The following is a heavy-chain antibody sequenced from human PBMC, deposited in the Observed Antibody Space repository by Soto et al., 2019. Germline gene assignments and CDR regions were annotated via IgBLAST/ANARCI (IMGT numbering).Heavy chain of an antibody. D-gene: IGHD2-2*01. CDR2: ISDDGGST. CDR3: AKERDQLGTYYYYYYMDV. CDR1: GFTFISYA. V-gene: IGHV3-23*01. Sequence: LGGSLRLSCAASGFTFISYAMSWVLQAPWKGLEWVSAISDDGGSTYYADSVKGRFTISRDSSKNTLYLQMNSLRAEDTAVYYCAKERDQLGTYYYYYYMDVWGKGTTVTVSS. J-gene: IGHJ6*03.